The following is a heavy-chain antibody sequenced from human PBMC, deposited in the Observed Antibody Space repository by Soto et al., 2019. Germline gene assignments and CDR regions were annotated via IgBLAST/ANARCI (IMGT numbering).Heavy chain of an antibody. D-gene: IGHD2-2*01. CDR2: IIPIFGIA. J-gene: IGHJ6*02. Sequence: QVQLVQSGAEVKKPGSSVKVSCKASGGTFSRYSITWSRQSPGHGLERIGRIIPIFGIASYAQKFQGSVTITAGEFTRTASREMSRPRSDDTAVYYCAREDRDRETGLVPAAIDGMVVWGQGTTVTVSS. V-gene: IGHV1-69*08. CDR3: AREDRDRETGLVPAAIDGMVV. CDR1: GGTFSRYS.